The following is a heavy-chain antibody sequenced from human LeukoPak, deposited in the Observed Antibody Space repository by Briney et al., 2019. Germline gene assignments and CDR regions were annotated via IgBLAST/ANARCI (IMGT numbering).Heavy chain of an antibody. CDR1: GFTFSSYS. CDR3: ARGYDRDY. V-gene: IGHV3-48*01. J-gene: IGHJ4*02. Sequence: PGGSLRLSCAASGFTFSSYSMNWVRQAPGKGLEWVSYISSSSSTIYYADPVKGRFTISRDNAKNSLYLQMNSLRAEDTAVYYCARGYDRDYWGQGTLVTVSS. D-gene: IGHD5-12*01. CDR2: ISSSSSTI.